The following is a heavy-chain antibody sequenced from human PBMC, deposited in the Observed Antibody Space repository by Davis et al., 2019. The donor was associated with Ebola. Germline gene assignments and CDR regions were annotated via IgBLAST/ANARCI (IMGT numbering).Heavy chain of an antibody. CDR3: TKSTVTGGSVFG. Sequence: GGSLRLSCAASGFTFSDAWMSWVRQVPGKGREWVGRIKKTGDGWSADYAAPLKGRFTISRDDSKNTLSLQMNSLKTEDTAVYYCTKSTVTGGSVFGWGQGTQVTVSS. CDR2: IKKTGDGWSA. D-gene: IGHD4-17*01. V-gene: IGHV3-15*01. J-gene: IGHJ4*02. CDR1: GFTFSDAW.